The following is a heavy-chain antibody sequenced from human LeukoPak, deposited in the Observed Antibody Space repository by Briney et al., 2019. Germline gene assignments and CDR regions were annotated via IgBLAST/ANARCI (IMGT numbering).Heavy chain of an antibody. V-gene: IGHV3-74*01. CDR2: INSDGSST. J-gene: IGHJ4*02. CDR1: GFTFSSYW. D-gene: IGHD2/OR15-2a*01. CDR3: ARATRGPFPLDY. Sequence: GASLRLSCAASGFTFSSYWMHWVRQAPGKGLVWVSRINSDGSSTSYADSVKGRFTISRDNSKNTLYLQMNSPRAEDTAVYYCARATRGPFPLDYWAREPWSPSPQ.